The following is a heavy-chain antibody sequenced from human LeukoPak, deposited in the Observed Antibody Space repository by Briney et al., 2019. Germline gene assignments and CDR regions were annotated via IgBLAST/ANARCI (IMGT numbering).Heavy chain of an antibody. CDR1: GLTVSSNS. CDR3: ARGHHFATGGVDY. Sequence: PGGSLRLSCAASGLTVSSNSMTWVRQAPGKGLEWVSVLFSGGRTYYADSVKGRFTISRDNSKNTLYLQMNSLRAEDTAVYYCARGHHFATGGVDYWGQGTLVTVSS. J-gene: IGHJ4*02. CDR2: LFSGGRT. D-gene: IGHD2/OR15-2a*01. V-gene: IGHV3-53*01.